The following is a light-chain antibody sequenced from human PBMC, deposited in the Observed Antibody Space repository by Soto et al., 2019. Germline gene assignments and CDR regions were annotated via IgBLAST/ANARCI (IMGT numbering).Light chain of an antibody. CDR3: SSHTLSSALQV. CDR2: GVN. V-gene: IGLV1-40*01. J-gene: IGLJ1*01. CDR1: SSNIGAGYD. Sequence: SVLTQPPSVSGAPGQRVTISCTGSSSNIGAGYDVSWYQQHPGKAPKLMLYGVNKRPSGVSNRFSGSKSGDTASLTISGLQAEDEADYYCSSHTLSSALQVFGTGTKVTVL.